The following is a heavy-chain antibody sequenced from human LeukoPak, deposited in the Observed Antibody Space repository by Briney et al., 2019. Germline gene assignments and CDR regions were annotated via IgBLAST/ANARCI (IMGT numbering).Heavy chain of an antibody. J-gene: IGHJ4*02. CDR1: GGSISSYY. CDR2: IYYSGST. D-gene: IGHD3-10*01. V-gene: IGHV4-59*08. CDR3: ARQVAGMVRGVTPYYFDY. Sequence: SETLSLTCTVSGGSISSYYWSWIRQPPGKGLEWIGYIYYSGSTNYNPSLKSRVTISVDTSKNQFSLKLSSVTAADTAVYYCARQVAGMVRGVTPYYFDYWGQGTLVTVSS.